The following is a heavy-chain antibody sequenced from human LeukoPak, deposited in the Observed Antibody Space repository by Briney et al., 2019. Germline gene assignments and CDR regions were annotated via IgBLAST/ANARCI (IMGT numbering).Heavy chain of an antibody. V-gene: IGHV5-51*01. CDR3: AGHLLGEAYFMDY. CDR1: GYTFASSW. J-gene: IGHJ4*02. D-gene: IGHD1-26*01. Sequence: GESLKISCKASGYTFASSWIGWVRQMPGKGLEWMGIIYPGDPDTRYSPSFADQVTISADKSINTAYLQWSSLKASDTAMYYCAGHLLGEAYFMDYWGQGTLVTVSS. CDR2: IYPGDPDT.